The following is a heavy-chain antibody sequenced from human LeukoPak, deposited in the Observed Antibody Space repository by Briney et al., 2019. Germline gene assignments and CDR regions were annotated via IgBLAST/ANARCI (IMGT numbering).Heavy chain of an antibody. CDR1: GYTFTSYG. CDR2: ISAYNGNT. V-gene: IGHV1-18*01. J-gene: IGHJ5*02. CDR3: ARTGGGSYFDNWFDP. Sequence: ASVKVSCKASGYTFTSYGISWVRQAPGQALEWMGWISAYNGNTNYAQKLRGRVTMTTDTSTSTAYMELRSLRSDDTAVYYCARTGGGSYFDNWFDPWGQGTLVTVSS. D-gene: IGHD1-26*01.